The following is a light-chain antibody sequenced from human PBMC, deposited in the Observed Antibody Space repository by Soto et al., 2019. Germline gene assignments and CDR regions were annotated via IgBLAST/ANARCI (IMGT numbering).Light chain of an antibody. V-gene: IGKV1-39*01. J-gene: IGKJ5*01. CDR2: AAS. CDR3: QQTYSTPPIS. CDR1: QSISSY. Sequence: DIQMTQSPSSLSASVGDRVTITCRASQSISSYLNWYQQKPGKGPKVRIYAASSLQSGVPSRFSGRGSGTAFTLPISSLQPEDFASYYCQQTYSTPPISFGQGTRLEIK.